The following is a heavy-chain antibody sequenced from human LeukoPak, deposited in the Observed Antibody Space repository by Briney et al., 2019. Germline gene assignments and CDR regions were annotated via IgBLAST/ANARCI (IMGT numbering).Heavy chain of an antibody. CDR2: INHSGST. D-gene: IGHD6-13*01. CDR1: GGSFSGYY. J-gene: IGHJ6*02. Sequence: SETLSLTCAVYGGSFSGYYWSWIRQPPGKGLEWIGEINHSGSTNYNPSLKSRVTISVDTSKNQFSLKLSSVTAADTAVYYCARGRVRLKTSWYYGRDEAPYYYYYGMDVWGQGTTVTVSS. CDR3: ARGRVRLKTSWYYGRDEAPYYYYYGMDV. V-gene: IGHV4-34*01.